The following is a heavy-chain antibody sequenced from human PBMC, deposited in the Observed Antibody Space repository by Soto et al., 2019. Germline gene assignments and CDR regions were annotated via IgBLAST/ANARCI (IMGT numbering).Heavy chain of an antibody. CDR2: INHSGST. J-gene: IGHJ4*02. CDR1: GGSFSGYY. Sequence: SETLSLTCAVYGGSFSGYYWSWIRQPPGKGLEWIGEINHSGSTNYNPSLKSRVTISVDTSKNQFSLKLSSVTAADTAVYYCARAGYGVVVPAAKVRDLGFDYWGQGTLVTVSS. D-gene: IGHD2-2*01. V-gene: IGHV4-34*01. CDR3: ARAGYGVVVPAAKVRDLGFDY.